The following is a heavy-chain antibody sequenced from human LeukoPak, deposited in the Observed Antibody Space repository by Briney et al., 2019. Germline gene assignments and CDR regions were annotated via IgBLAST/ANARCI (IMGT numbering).Heavy chain of an antibody. V-gene: IGHV3-48*01. D-gene: IGHD3-10*01. Sequence: PGESLRLSCAASGFTFSSYSMNWVRQAPGKGLEGGSYISSASNTIYYADSVTGRFTISRDNAKNSLYLQMNSLRAEDTAMYYCARDGWFGDYNWFDPWGQGTLVTVSS. J-gene: IGHJ5*02. CDR2: ISSASNTI. CDR3: ARDGWFGDYNWFDP. CDR1: GFTFSSYS.